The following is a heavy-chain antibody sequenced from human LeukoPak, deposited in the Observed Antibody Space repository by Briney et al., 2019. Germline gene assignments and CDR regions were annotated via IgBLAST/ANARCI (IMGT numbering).Heavy chain of an antibody. CDR2: IYSSGTT. CDR3: ARMYSGTYGGIDY. CDR1: GGPISSYY. D-gene: IGHD1-26*01. J-gene: IGHJ4*02. Sequence: SETLSLTCTVSGGPISSYYWSWIRQPAGKGPEWIGRIYSSGTTNYNPSLKSRVTMSVDTSKNQFSLKVSSVTAADTAMYYCARMYSGTYGGIDYWGQGTLVTVSS. V-gene: IGHV4-4*07.